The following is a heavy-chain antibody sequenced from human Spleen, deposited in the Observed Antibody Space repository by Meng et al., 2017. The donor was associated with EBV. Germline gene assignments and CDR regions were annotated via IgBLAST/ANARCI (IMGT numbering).Heavy chain of an antibody. D-gene: IGHD3-10*01. CDR3: ARDYGSFTDS. J-gene: IGHJ4*02. Sequence: VQLVPSGAEVKEPGASVGVSCKASGYTFTDYYIHWVRQAPGQGLEWMGWIDPKSGVPNYVQKFQGWVTMTRDTSISTVYMELSSLRSEDTAVYYCARDYGSFTDSWGQGTLVTVSS. CDR2: IDPKSGVP. CDR1: GYTFTDYY. V-gene: IGHV1-2*04.